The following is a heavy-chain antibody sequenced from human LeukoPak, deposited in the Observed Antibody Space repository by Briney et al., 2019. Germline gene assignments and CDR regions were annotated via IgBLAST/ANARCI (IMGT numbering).Heavy chain of an antibody. V-gene: IGHV1-18*04. J-gene: IGHJ6*04. CDR1: GYTFTSYG. D-gene: IGHD6-13*01. Sequence: ASVKVSCKASGYTFTSYGISWVQQAPGQGLEWMGWISAYNGNTNYAQKLQGRVTMTTDTSTSTAYMELRSLRSDDTAVYYCARDACPYSSSCHMDVWGKGTTVTVSS. CDR2: ISAYNGNT. CDR3: ARDACPYSSSCHMDV.